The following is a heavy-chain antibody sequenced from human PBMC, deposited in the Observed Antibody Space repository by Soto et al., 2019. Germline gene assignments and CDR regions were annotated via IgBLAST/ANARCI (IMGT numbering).Heavy chain of an antibody. V-gene: IGHV3-15*01. J-gene: IGHJ4*02. CDR3: TTAYYYFWSGNYYFDY. D-gene: IGHD3-3*01. CDR2: IKSKTDGGTT. CDR1: GFTFSNAW. Sequence: PGGSLRLSCAASGFTFSNAWMSWVRQAPGKGLEWVGRIKSKTDGGTTYYAAPVKGRFTISRDDSKNTLYLQMNSLKTEDTAVYYCTTAYYYFWSGNYYFDYWGQGTLVTVSS.